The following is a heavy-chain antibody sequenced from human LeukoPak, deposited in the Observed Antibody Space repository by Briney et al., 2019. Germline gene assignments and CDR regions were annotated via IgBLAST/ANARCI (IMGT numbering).Heavy chain of an antibody. J-gene: IGHJ4*02. V-gene: IGHV3-11*01. D-gene: IGHD1-26*01. CDR1: GFTFSDYY. CDR2: ISSSGSTI. CDR3: ARDLGVGAPPVDY. Sequence: GGSLRLSCAASGFTFSDYYMSWIRQAPGKGLEWVSYISSSGSTIYYADSVKGRFTISRDNAKDSLYLQMNSLRAEDTAVYYCARDLGVGAPPVDYWGQGTLVTVSS.